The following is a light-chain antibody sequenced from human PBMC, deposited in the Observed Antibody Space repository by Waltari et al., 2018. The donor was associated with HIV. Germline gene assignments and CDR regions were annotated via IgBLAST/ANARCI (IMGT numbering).Light chain of an antibody. Sequence: QSVLTQPHSVSEAPRQRVTISCSGSTSNIGSNAVNWYQQLPGKAPKLLIYYDDLLPSGVSDRCSGSKSGTSASLAISGLQSEDEADYYCAAWDDSLNGYVFGTGTKVTVL. J-gene: IGLJ1*01. CDR2: YDD. CDR1: TSNIGSNA. V-gene: IGLV1-36*01. CDR3: AAWDDSLNGYV.